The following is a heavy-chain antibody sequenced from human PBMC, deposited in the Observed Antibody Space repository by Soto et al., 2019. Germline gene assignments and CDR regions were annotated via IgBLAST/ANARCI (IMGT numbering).Heavy chain of an antibody. J-gene: IGHJ6*02. CDR1: GYTFTSYG. D-gene: IGHD4-4*01. V-gene: IGHV1-18*01. CDR2: ISAYNGNT. Sequence: ASVKVSCKASGYTFTSYGISWARQAPGQGLEWMGWISAYNGNTNYAQKLQGRVTMTTDTSTSTAYMELRSLRSDDTAVYYCARDPMTTVTNYYYYYGMDVWGQGTTVTVSS. CDR3: ARDPMTTVTNYYYYYGMDV.